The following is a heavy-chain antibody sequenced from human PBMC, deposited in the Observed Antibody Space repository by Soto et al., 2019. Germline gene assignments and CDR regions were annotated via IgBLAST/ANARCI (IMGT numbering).Heavy chain of an antibody. CDR3: AGGVMYSGSYQE. J-gene: IGHJ4*02. CDR2: ISSSGSTI. V-gene: IGHV3-48*03. D-gene: IGHD1-26*01. CDR1: GFTFSSYE. Sequence: QPGGSLRLSCAASGFTFSSYEMAWVRQAPGKGLEWVSYISSSGSTIKYADSVKGRFTISRDNAKNSLFLQMSGLRAEDTAVYYCAGGVMYSGSYQEWGQGTLVTVSS.